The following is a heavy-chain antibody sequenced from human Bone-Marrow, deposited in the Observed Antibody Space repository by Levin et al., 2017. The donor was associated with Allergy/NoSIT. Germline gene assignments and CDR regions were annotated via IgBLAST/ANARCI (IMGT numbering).Heavy chain of an antibody. CDR1: GYNFINYW. CDR3: AREDGERGGLDP. D-gene: IGHD4-17*01. J-gene: IGHJ5*02. CDR2: IDPSDSYT. Sequence: GESLKISCQASGYNFINYWITWVRQMPGKGLEWMGRIDPSDSYTDYNPSFEGHVTISADKSTSTAYLQWSSLRASDTALYYCAREDGERGGLDPWGHGTLVTVSS. V-gene: IGHV5-10-1*01.